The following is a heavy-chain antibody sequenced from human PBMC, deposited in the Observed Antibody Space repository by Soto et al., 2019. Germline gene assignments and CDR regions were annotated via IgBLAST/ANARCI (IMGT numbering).Heavy chain of an antibody. D-gene: IGHD6-6*01. Sequence: SVKVSCKASGGTFSSYAISWVRQAPGQGLEWMGGIIPIFGTANYAQKFQGRVTITADESTSTAYMELSSLRSEDTAVYYCARSSWEPALFDYWGQGTLVTVSS. CDR2: IIPIFGTA. J-gene: IGHJ4*02. CDR3: ARSSWEPALFDY. CDR1: GGTFSSYA. V-gene: IGHV1-69*13.